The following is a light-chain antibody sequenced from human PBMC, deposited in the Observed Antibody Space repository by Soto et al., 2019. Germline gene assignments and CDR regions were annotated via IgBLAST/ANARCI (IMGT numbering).Light chain of an antibody. CDR1: QDISSY. Sequence: AIQVTQSTSSLSASVGDRVTSTCRASQDISSYLAWYKQKPGKAPKILIYAASTLQSGVPSRCSGSGSGTDFTLTISCLQSEDVATYDCQQYYSYPQTFGQGTKVDIK. CDR3: QQYYSYPQT. CDR2: AAS. J-gene: IGKJ1*01. V-gene: IGKV1-8*01.